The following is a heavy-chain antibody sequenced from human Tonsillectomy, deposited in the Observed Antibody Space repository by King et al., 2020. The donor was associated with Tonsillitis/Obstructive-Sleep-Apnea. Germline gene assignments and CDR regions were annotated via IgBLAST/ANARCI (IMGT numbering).Heavy chain of an antibody. CDR3: AREYCSGGSCSRIFDC. CDR2: IRQHGSEK. D-gene: IGHD2-15*01. J-gene: IGHJ4*02. CDR1: GFTFSRYS. V-gene: IGHV3-7*04. Sequence: VQLVESGGGLVQPGGSLRLSCAASGFTFSRYSMSWVRQAPGKGLEWVANIRQHGSEKYYVDSVKGRLTVSRDDTMNSLYLQMNSLRAEDTAVYFCAREYCSGGSCSRIFDCWGRGTLVTVSS.